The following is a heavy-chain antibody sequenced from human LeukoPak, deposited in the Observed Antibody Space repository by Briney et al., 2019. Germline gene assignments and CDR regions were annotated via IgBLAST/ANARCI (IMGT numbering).Heavy chain of an antibody. CDR2: ISGSGDRI. D-gene: IGHD3-16*02. J-gene: IGHJ4*02. CDR1: GFTFNDYY. Sequence: GGSLRLSCAASGFTFNDYYMSWIRQAPGEGLERISYISGSGDRIYYADSVKGRFTISRDNAKNSLYLQLNSLRAEDTAVYYCARDYAWDSYGLVLDSWGQGALVTASS. CDR3: ARDYAWDSYGLVLDS. V-gene: IGHV3-11*01.